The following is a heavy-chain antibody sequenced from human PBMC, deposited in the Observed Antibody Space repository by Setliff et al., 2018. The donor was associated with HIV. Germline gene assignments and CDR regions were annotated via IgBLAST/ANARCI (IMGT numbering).Heavy chain of an antibody. CDR3: ARHQYYNFWSGHTLVDFQH. CDR1: GDSITSTNYY. CDR2: ISYSGST. Sequence: SETLSLTCTVSGDSITSTNYYWGWIRQPPGKGLEWIGSISYSGSTYYKSSLKSRVTISVDASKNHFSLKLSSVTAADTAVYYCARHQYYNFWSGHTLVDFQHWGQGTLVTVSS. V-gene: IGHV4-39*07. J-gene: IGHJ1*01. D-gene: IGHD3-3*01.